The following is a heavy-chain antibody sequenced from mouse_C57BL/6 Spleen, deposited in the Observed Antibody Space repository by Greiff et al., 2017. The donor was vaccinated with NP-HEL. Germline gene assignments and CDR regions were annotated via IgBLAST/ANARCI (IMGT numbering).Heavy chain of an antibody. D-gene: IGHD1-1*01. CDR1: GYAFSSSW. CDR3: ARDYYGSSAYWYFDV. J-gene: IGHJ1*03. Sequence: QVQLQQSGPELVKPGASVKISCKASGYAFSSSWMNWVKQRPGKGLEWIGRIYPGDGDTNYNGKFKGKATLTADKSSSTAYMQLSSLTSEDSAVYVCARDYYGSSAYWYFDVWGTGTTVTVSS. CDR2: IYPGDGDT. V-gene: IGHV1-82*01.